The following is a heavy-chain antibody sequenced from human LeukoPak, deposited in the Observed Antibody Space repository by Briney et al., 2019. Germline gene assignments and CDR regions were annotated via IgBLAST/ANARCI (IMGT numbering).Heavy chain of an antibody. CDR1: GFAFSDYG. J-gene: IGHJ4*02. D-gene: IGHD6-19*01. Sequence: GGSLRLSCAASGFAFSDYGMHWVRQAPGTGLEWVAVISYDGSNKYYADSVKARFTISRGNSKNTGYLKMNSLRGDDTAVYYCAKSTGYSSGWFDYWGQGTLVTVSS. CDR3: AKSTGYSSGWFDY. CDR2: ISYDGSNK. V-gene: IGHV3-30*18.